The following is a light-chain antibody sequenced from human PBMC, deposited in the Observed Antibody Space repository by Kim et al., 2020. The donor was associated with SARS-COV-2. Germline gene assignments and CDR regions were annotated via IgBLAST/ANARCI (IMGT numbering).Light chain of an antibody. CDR2: DVG. CDR3: SSYTSSSTYV. V-gene: IGLV2-14*03. CDR1: SSDVGGYNF. Sequence: QSALTQPASVSGSPGQSITISCTGTSSDVGGYNFVSWYQQHPGKAPKVMIYDVGNRPSGVSNRFSGSKSGNTASLTISGLQAEDEADYYCSSYTSSSTYVFGTGTKSPS. J-gene: IGLJ1*01.